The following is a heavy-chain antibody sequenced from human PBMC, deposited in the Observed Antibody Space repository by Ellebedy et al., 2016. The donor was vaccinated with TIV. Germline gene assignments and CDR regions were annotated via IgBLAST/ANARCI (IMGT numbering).Heavy chain of an antibody. V-gene: IGHV3-69-1*01. D-gene: IGHD1-26*01. J-gene: IGHJ5*01. Sequence: GESLKISCAASGFTFGCCAMGWVRQAPGKGLEWVSVISNGGDTTYADSVKGRFTISRDNAKNSLFLQMNSLRAEDTAVYYCARVVGGWYGFDFWGQGTLVTVSS. CDR2: ISNGGDT. CDR1: GFTFGCCA. CDR3: ARVVGGWYGFDF.